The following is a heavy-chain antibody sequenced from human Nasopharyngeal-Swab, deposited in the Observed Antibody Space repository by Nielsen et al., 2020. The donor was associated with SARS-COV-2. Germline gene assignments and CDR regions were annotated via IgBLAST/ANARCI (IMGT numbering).Heavy chain of an antibody. CDR2: ISSSSSTI. V-gene: IGHV3-48*04. J-gene: IGHJ6*02. Sequence: LSLTCAASGFTFSSYSMNWVRQAPGKGLEWVSYISSSSSTIYYADSVKGRFTISRDNAKNSLYLQMNSLRAEDTAVYYCARAGPRCPQYCYYGMDVWGQGTTVTVSS. D-gene: IGHD4-17*01. CDR1: GFTFSSYS. CDR3: ARAGPRCPQYCYYGMDV.